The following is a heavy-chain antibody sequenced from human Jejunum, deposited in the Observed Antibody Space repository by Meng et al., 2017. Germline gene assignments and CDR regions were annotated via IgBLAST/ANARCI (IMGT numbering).Heavy chain of an antibody. D-gene: IGHD1-26*01. J-gene: IGHJ4*02. CDR1: GGSVSRAGYQ. CDR2: AST. V-gene: IGHV4-61*08. CDR3: ARDHMGSLDY. Sequence: QGHLQESGPGLVRPSETLSLICNVSGGSVSRAGYQRGWIRQPPGKGLEWLGYASTNYNPSLKSRVTISLDTSRNQFSLNLSSVPAADTAVYYCARDHMGSLDYWGQGILVTVSS.